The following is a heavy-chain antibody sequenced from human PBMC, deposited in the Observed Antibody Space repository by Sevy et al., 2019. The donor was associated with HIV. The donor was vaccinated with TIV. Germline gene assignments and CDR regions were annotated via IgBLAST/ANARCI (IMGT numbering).Heavy chain of an antibody. V-gene: IGHV3-9*01. CDR3: AKDRAASGPGWYFDL. D-gene: IGHD6-13*01. CDR2: INWNSGRT. CDR1: GFTFGGFA. J-gene: IGHJ2*01. Sequence: SLRPSCAASGFTFGGFAIPLGRESPGKGLEGGSGINWNSGRTEYADSVKGRFTTSRHNTKDSLYLQMHSLRHEDTAFYYCAKDRAASGPGWYFDLWGRGTLVTVSS.